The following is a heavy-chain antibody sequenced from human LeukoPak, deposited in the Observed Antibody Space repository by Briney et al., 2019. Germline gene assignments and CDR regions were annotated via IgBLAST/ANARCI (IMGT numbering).Heavy chain of an antibody. J-gene: IGHJ4*02. CDR1: GYTFTDYH. CDR3: ARVSSGWHGFNY. Sequence: ASVKVSCKASGYTFTDYHIHWVRQAPGQGLEWMGRINPNSGDTNYAQMFQGRVTMTRDTSIRAAYMELSRLRSDDTAVYYCARVSSGWHGFNYWGQGTLVTVSS. CDR2: INPNSGDT. D-gene: IGHD6-19*01. V-gene: IGHV1-2*06.